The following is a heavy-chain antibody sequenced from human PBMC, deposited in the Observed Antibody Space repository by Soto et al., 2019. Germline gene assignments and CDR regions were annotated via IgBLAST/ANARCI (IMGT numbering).Heavy chain of an antibody. J-gene: IGHJ4*02. D-gene: IGHD3-22*01. CDR1: GGSFSGYY. Sequence: PSETLSLTCAVYGGSFSGYYWSWIRQPPGKGLEWIGEINHSGSTNYNPSLKSRVTISVDTSKNQFSLKLSSVTAADTAVYYCARRRYYDSSGPDLDYWGQGTLVTVSS. V-gene: IGHV4-34*01. CDR2: INHSGST. CDR3: ARRRYYDSSGPDLDY.